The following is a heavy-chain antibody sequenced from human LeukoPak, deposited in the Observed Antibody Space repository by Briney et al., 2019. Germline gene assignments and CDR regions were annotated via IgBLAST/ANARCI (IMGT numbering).Heavy chain of an antibody. CDR1: GGTFSSYA. Sequence: ASVKVSCKASGGTFSSYAISWVRQAPGQGLEWMGGIIPIFGTANYAQKFQGRVTITTDESTSTAYMELSSLRSEDTAVYYCARDRVVAATRWFDPWGQGNLVTVSS. CDR2: IIPIFGTA. D-gene: IGHD2-15*01. V-gene: IGHV1-69*05. CDR3: ARDRVVAATRWFDP. J-gene: IGHJ5*02.